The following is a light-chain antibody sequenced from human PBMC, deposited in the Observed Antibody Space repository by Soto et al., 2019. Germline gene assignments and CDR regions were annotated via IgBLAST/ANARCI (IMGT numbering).Light chain of an antibody. Sequence: SYELTQPPSVSVAPGQTARITCGGDNIGSRSVHWYQQKPGQAPVLVVYDDRDRPSGIPDRFSGSNSGNTATLTISRVEAGDEADFYCQVWISDHRVFGGGTK. J-gene: IGLJ3*02. CDR1: NIGSRS. CDR2: DDR. CDR3: QVWISDHRV. V-gene: IGLV3-21*02.